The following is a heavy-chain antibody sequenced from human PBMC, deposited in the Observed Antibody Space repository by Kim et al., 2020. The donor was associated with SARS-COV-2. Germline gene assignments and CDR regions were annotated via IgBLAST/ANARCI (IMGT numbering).Heavy chain of an antibody. V-gene: IGHV1-18*01. D-gene: IGHD5-12*01. Sequence: ASVKVSCKASGYTFTSYGISWVRQAPGQGLEWMGWISAYNGNTNYAQRLQGRVTLTTDTSTSTAYMELRSLRSDDTAVYYCARVPKLARGGNDFYYYYGLDVWGQGTTVTVSS. CDR2: ISAYNGNT. J-gene: IGHJ6*02. CDR1: GYTFTSYG. CDR3: ARVPKLARGGNDFYYYYGLDV.